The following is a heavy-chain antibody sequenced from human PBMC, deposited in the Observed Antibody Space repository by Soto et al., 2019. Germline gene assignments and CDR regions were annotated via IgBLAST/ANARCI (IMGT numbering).Heavy chain of an antibody. Sequence: ASVKVSCKASGYTFTGYYMHWVRQAPGQGLEWMGWINPNSGGTNYAQKFQGWVTMTRDTSISTACMELSRLRSDDTAVYYCARDRADSGYENGMDVWGQGTTVTVSS. D-gene: IGHD5-12*01. CDR2: INPNSGGT. CDR3: ARDRADSGYENGMDV. V-gene: IGHV1-2*04. J-gene: IGHJ6*02. CDR1: GYTFTGYY.